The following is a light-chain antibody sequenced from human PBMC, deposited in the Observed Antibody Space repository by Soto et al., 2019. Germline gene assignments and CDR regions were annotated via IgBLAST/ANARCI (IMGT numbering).Light chain of an antibody. CDR2: EVT. CDR1: SSDIGAYDY. J-gene: IGLJ1*01. CDR3: SSPAGSSAFYV. V-gene: IGLV2-14*01. Sequence: QSVLTQPASVSGSPGQSITISCTGTSSDIGAYDYVSWYQQYPGRVPKLLIHEVTNRPSGVSDRFSGSKSGNTASLTISGLQTEEEADYYCSSPAGSSAFYVFGTGTKVTVL.